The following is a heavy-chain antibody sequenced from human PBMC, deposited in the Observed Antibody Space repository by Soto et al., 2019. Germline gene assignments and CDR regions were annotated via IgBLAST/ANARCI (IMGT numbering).Heavy chain of an antibody. CDR1: GFSLNERAVG. V-gene: IGHV2-5*02. CDR3: AHGSGWLFDY. J-gene: IGHJ4*02. CDR2: TYWDDDN. Sequence: QITLEESGPTLVKPTQTLTLTCTFSGFSLNERAVGVGWIRQPPGKALEWLAFTYWDDDNHYSPSLKNRLTITKDTSKNQVVLTMTNTDPADIATYYCAHGSGWLFDYWGQGTQVTVSS. D-gene: IGHD6-19*01.